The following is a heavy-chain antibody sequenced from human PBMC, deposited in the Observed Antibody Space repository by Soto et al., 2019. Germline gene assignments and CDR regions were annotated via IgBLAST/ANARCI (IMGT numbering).Heavy chain of an antibody. Sequence: GECLKISCKGSGYSFTSCWISWVRQMPGKGLEWMGRIDPSDSYTNYSPSFQGHVTISADKSISTAYLQWSSLKASDTAMYYCARYYYDSSGYYPPPGGMDVWGQGTTVTVSS. D-gene: IGHD3-22*01. CDR2: IDPSDSYT. CDR1: GYSFTSCW. J-gene: IGHJ6*02. V-gene: IGHV5-10-1*01. CDR3: ARYYYDSSGYYPPPGGMDV.